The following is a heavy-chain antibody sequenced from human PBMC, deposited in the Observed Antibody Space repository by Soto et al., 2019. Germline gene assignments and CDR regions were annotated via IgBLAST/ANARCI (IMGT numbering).Heavy chain of an antibody. J-gene: IGHJ5*02. CDR3: ARGRSFSYDSTPPPMFDP. D-gene: IGHD3-10*01. CDR1: GFTFSTFD. CDR2: IGTLSDT. Sequence: GGALRLSCAGYGFTFSTFDIHWVRQAPGKGLEWVSGIGTLSDTFYAASVQGRFTISRQNAKNSVYLQMNSLRAGDTAFYYCARGRSFSYDSTPPPMFDPWGQGTLVTVSS. V-gene: IGHV3-13*01.